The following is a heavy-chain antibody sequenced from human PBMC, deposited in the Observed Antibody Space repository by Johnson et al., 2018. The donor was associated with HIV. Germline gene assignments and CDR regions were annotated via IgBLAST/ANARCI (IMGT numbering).Heavy chain of an antibody. V-gene: IGHV3-20*04. CDR1: GFTFDDYA. J-gene: IGHJ3*02. CDR2: INWNGGST. Sequence: MQLVESGGVVVQPGGSLRLSCAASGFTFDDYAMHWVRQAPGKGLEWVSGINWNGGSTGYADSVKGRFTISRDNAKNSLYLQMNSLRAEDTDLYYCARGIMITFGGVIPNDAFDIWGQGTMVTVSS. CDR3: ARGIMITFGGVIPNDAFDI. D-gene: IGHD3-16*02.